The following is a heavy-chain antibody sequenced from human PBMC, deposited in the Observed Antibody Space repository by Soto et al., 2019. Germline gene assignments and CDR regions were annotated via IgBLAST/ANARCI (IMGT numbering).Heavy chain of an antibody. CDR1: GYAFTTYG. CDR3: TREGSAPYYYYGMDA. V-gene: IGHV1-18*01. D-gene: IGHD3-10*01. J-gene: IGHJ6*02. CDR2: INTHNGNT. Sequence: ASVKVSCKASGYAFTTYGISWVRQAPGQGLEWLGWINTHNGNTNYAQNLQGRVIMTADTSTSTAYMELRSLRSDDTAIYYCTREGSAPYYYYGMDAWGQGTTVTVSS.